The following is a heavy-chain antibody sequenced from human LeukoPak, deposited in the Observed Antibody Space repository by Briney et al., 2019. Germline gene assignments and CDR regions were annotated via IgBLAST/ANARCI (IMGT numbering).Heavy chain of an antibody. D-gene: IGHD1-26*01. J-gene: IGHJ4*02. CDR3: ARRDGATGYFDY. Sequence: PETLSLTCTVPGGSISSSSYYWGWIRQPPGKGLEWIGSIYYSGSTYYNPSLKSRVTISVDTSKNQFSLKLSSVTAADTAVYYCARRDGATGYFDYWGQGTLVTVSS. V-gene: IGHV4-39*01. CDR2: IYYSGST. CDR1: GGSISSSSYY.